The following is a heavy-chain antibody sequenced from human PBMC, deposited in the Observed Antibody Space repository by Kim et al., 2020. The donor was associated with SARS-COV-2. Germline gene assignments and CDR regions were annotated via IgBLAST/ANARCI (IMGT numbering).Heavy chain of an antibody. D-gene: IGHD2-8*01. CDR1: GFTFSSYE. Sequence: GGSLRLSCAASGFTFSSYEMNWVRQAPGKGLEWVSYISSSGSTIYYADSVKGRFTISRDNAKNSLYLQMNSLRAEDTAVYYCARDVKVIVLMVYASDGMDVWGQGTTVTVSS. CDR2: ISSSGSTI. J-gene: IGHJ6*02. CDR3: ARDVKVIVLMVYASDGMDV. V-gene: IGHV3-48*03.